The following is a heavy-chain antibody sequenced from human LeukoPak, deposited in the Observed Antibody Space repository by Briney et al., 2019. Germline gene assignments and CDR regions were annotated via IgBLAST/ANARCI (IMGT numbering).Heavy chain of an antibody. CDR2: IYPGDSDT. D-gene: IGHD6-6*01. CDR1: GYSFTSYW. J-gene: IGHJ4*02. CDR3: ARQLGISSIAARPFDY. V-gene: IGHV5-51*01. Sequence: HGESLKISCKGSGYSFTSYWIGWVRQMPGKGLEWMGIIYPGDSDTRYSPSFQGQVTISADKSISTAYLQWSSLKASDTAMYYCARQLGISSIAARPFDYWGQGTLVTVSS.